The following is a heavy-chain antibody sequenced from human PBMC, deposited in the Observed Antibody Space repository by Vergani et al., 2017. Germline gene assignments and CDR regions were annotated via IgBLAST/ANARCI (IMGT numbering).Heavy chain of an antibody. CDR3: AKDRVGAMYY. CDR2: IRYDGSNK. J-gene: IGHJ4*02. CDR1: GFTFSSYG. D-gene: IGHD1-26*01. Sequence: QVQLVESGGGLVKPGGSLRLSCAASGFTFSSYGMHWVRQAPGKGLEWVAFIRYDGSNKYYADSVKGRFTISRDNSKNTLYLQMNSLRAEDTAVYYCAKDRVGAMYYWGQGTLVTVSS. V-gene: IGHV3-30*02.